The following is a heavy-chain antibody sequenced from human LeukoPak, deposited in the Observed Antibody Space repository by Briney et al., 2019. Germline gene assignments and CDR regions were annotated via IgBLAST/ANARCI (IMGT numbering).Heavy chain of an antibody. D-gene: IGHD1-1*01. J-gene: IGHJ4*02. V-gene: IGHV3-49*04. CDR2: IRSKGYGGTT. Sequence: GGSLRLSCTGSGFMFDDYALTWVRQAPGKGLEWISFIRSKGYGGTTDYAASVKGRFTISRDDSKGVLYLQMNSLKTDDTAVYFCTGNRGGQLPFDYWGRGTQVTVSS. CDR1: GFMFDDYA. CDR3: TGNRGGQLPFDY.